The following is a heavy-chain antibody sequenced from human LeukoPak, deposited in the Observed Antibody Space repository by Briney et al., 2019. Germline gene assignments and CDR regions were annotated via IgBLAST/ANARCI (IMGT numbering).Heavy chain of an antibody. CDR2: IDPSGST. Sequence: SETLSLTCTVSGGSISRYYWNWIRQSAGKRLEWIGRIDPSGSTNYNPSLKSRVTMSVDTSTNQFSLKLIFVTAADTAVYYCAVYGSEGRDDFWGQGTLVTVSS. CDR1: GGSISRYY. J-gene: IGHJ4*02. V-gene: IGHV4-4*07. D-gene: IGHD3-10*01. CDR3: AVYGSEGRDDF.